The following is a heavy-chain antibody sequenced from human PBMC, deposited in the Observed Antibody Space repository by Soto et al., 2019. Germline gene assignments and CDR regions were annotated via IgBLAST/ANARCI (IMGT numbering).Heavy chain of an antibody. CDR3: ARPGRDWGPPHY. Sequence: QVQLQESGPGLVKPSETLSLTCTVSNDSISTYYWTWIRQPPGKGLEWIGFIYYSGSTNYHPSLQSRVTISVDTSKNQFSLKMNSVTAADTAVYYCARPGRDWGPPHYWDQGTLVTFS. D-gene: IGHD7-27*01. V-gene: IGHV4-59*08. CDR2: IYYSGST. CDR1: NDSISTYY. J-gene: IGHJ4*02.